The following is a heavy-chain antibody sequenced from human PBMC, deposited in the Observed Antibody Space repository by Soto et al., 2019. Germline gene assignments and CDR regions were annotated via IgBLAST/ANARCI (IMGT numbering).Heavy chain of an antibody. CDR1: GFTFSGYW. J-gene: IGHJ6*02. CDR2: IKQDGSEQ. V-gene: IGHV3-7*05. Sequence: EVQLVESGGGLVQPGGSLRLSCAASGFTFSGYWMSWVRQAPGKGLEWVANIKQDGSEQFYVDSVKGRFTISRDNAKNSLYLQMNSLRSDDTAVYYCAREAVWGQGTTVSVSS. CDR3: AREAV.